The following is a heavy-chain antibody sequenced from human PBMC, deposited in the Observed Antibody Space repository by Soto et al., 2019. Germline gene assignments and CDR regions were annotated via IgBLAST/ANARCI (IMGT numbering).Heavy chain of an antibody. CDR2: IFYSGST. CDR1: GDSISSGGYY. CDR3: ARDGTIVAGGMDV. V-gene: IGHV4-31*03. Sequence: QVQLQESGPGLVKPSQTLSLTCTVSGDSISSGGYYWSWIRQHPGKGLEWIGYIFYSGSTYYNPSPKSRVTISVDTSKNQFSLKLSSVTVADTAVYYCARDGTIVAGGMDVWGQGTTVTVSS. J-gene: IGHJ6*02. D-gene: IGHD1-1*01.